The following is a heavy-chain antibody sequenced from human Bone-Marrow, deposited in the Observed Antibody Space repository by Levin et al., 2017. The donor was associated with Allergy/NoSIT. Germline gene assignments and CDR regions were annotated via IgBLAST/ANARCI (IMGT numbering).Heavy chain of an antibody. CDR2: IKSKTDGGTT. V-gene: IGHV3-15*01. J-gene: IGHJ4*02. D-gene: IGHD3-16*01. CDR3: TMLGGNFDY. CDR1: GFTFSNAW. Sequence: ETLSLTCAASGFTFSNAWMSWVRQAPGKGLEWVGRIKSKTDGGTTDYAAPVKGRFTISRDDSKNTLYLQMNSLKTEDTAVYYCTMLGGNFDYWGQGTLVTVSS.